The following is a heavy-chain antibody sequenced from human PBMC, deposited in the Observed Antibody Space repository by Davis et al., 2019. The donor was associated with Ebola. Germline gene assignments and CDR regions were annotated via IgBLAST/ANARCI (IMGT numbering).Heavy chain of an antibody. V-gene: IGHV5-51*01. CDR1: GYTFTSYW. D-gene: IGHD7-27*01. Sequence: GESLKISCKGSGYTFTSYWIAWVRQMPGKGLEWMGGIYPGDSDTKYSPSFQGQVTISADKSITTAYLQWNSLKASDTAIYYCARQTRGESDAFDIWGRGTMVTVSS. CDR3: ARQTRGESDAFDI. CDR2: IYPGDSDT. J-gene: IGHJ3*02.